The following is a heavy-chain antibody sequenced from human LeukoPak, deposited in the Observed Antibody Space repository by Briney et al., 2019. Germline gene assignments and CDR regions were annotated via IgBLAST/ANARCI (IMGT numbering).Heavy chain of an antibody. CDR2: VHLDGRT. CDR1: GGSVINTNW. Sequence: SETLSLTCGVSGGSVINTNWWTWVRQPPGKGLEWIGEVHLDGRTNYNPSLESRLTMSVDVSENQVSLKLTSVTAADTAVYYCVREGGFYRPLDYSGQGTLVTVSS. V-gene: IGHV4-4*02. CDR3: VREGGFYRPLDY. D-gene: IGHD3-3*01. J-gene: IGHJ4*02.